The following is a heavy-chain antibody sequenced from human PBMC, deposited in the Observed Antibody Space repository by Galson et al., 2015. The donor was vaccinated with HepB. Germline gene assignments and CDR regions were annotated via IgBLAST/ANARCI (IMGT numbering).Heavy chain of an antibody. CDR1: GGTFSSYG. V-gene: IGHV1-69*06. Sequence: SVKVSCKASGGTFSSYGFSWVRQAPGRGLEWMGGIIPIFGTTKYAQKFQGRVTITADKSTSTAYMELSSLRSEDTAVYYCASSGLRDGYTGDYWGQGTLVTVSS. CDR2: IIPIFGTT. CDR3: ASSGLRDGYTGDY. J-gene: IGHJ4*02. D-gene: IGHD5-24*01.